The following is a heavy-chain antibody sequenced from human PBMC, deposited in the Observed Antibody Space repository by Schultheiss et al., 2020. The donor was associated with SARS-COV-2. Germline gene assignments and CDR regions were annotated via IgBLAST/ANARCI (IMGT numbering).Heavy chain of an antibody. J-gene: IGHJ2*01. CDR1: GFTFSNYA. CDR2: ISYDGSNK. Sequence: GGSLRLSCAASGFTFSNYAMSWVRQAPGKGLEWVAVISYDGSNKYYADSVKGRFTISRDNSKNTLYLQMNSLRAEDTAVFYCARDGGSGTPGVYFDLWGRGTLVTVSS. CDR3: ARDGGSGTPGVYFDL. D-gene: IGHD1-26*01. V-gene: IGHV3-30*07.